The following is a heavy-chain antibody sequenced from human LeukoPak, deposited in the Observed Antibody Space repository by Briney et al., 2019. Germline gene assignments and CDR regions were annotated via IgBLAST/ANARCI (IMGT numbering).Heavy chain of an antibody. CDR2: IYYTGNT. Sequence: SETLSLTCAVYGGSFSGYYWSWIRQPPGKGLEWIGSIYYTGNTYYNASLKSRVTISIDTSKNQFSLKLTSVTAADTAVYYCAKQTGSGLFILPGGQGTLVTVSS. D-gene: IGHD3/OR15-3a*01. V-gene: IGHV4-34*01. CDR3: AKQTGSGLFILP. J-gene: IGHJ4*02. CDR1: GGSFSGYY.